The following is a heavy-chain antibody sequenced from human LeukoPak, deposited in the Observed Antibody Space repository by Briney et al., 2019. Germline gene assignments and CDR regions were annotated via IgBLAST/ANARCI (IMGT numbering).Heavy chain of an antibody. CDR3: ATDAIGYCSSTHSGVCAFDI. V-gene: IGHV1-2*02. J-gene: IGHJ3*02. CDR1: GYTFTGYY. CDR2: INPNSGGT. D-gene: IGHD2-2*01. Sequence: RASVKVSCKASGYTFTGYYMHWVRQAPGQGLEWMGWINPNSGGTNYAQKFQGRVTMTRDTSISTAYMELSRLRSDDTAVYYCATDAIGYCSSTHSGVCAFDIWGQGTMVTVSS.